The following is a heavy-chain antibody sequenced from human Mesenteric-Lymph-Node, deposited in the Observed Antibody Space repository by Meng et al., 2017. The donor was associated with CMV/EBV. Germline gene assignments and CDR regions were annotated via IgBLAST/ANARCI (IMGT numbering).Heavy chain of an antibody. CDR2: IYHSGST. CDR3: AGTAIRVGATTFVY. J-gene: IGHJ4*02. V-gene: IGHV4-4*02. D-gene: IGHD1-26*01. CDR1: AGSISSSNW. Sequence: SAGSISSSNWWSWVRQPPGKGLEWIGEIYHSGSTNYNPSLKSRVTISVDKSKNQFSLKLSSVTAADTAVYYCAGTAIRVGATTFVYWGQGTLVTVSS.